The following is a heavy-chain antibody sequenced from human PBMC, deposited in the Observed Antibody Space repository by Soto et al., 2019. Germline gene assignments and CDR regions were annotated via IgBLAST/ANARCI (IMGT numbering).Heavy chain of an antibody. CDR3: ARDFLSVAGLYYYGMDV. Sequence: SVKVSCKASGGTFSSYAISWVRQAPVQGLEWMGGIIPIFGTANYAQKFQGRVTITADKSTSTAYMELSSLRSEDTAVYYCARDFLSVAGLYYYGMDVWGQGTTVTVSS. J-gene: IGHJ6*02. D-gene: IGHD6-19*01. CDR1: GGTFSSYA. CDR2: IIPIFGTA. V-gene: IGHV1-69*06.